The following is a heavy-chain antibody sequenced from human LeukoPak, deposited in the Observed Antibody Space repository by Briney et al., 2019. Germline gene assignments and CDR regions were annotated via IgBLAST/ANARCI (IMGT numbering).Heavy chain of an antibody. D-gene: IGHD3-10*01. Sequence: ASVKVSCKASGYSFTSYGISWVRQAPGQGLEWMGWISVHNGDTNYAQKFQGRVTMTRDTSISTAYMELSRLRSEDTAVYYCAREGDYYGSGRPNDYWGQGTLVTVSS. J-gene: IGHJ4*02. V-gene: IGHV1-18*01. CDR3: AREGDYYGSGRPNDY. CDR1: GYSFTSYG. CDR2: ISVHNGDT.